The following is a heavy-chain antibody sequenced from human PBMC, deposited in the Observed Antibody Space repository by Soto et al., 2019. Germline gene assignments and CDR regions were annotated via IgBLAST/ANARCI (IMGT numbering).Heavy chain of an antibody. D-gene: IGHD2-15*01. CDR3: ARGVPGGYCSGGSCLTNDY. J-gene: IGHJ4*02. CDR2: IYYSGST. Sequence: QVQLQESGPGLVKPSETLSLTCTVSGGSISSYYWSWIRQPPGKGLEWIGYIYYSGSTNYNPSLKSRVTISVDTSKNQFSLKLSSVTAADTAVYYCARGVPGGYCSGGSCLTNDYWGQGTLVTVSS. CDR1: GGSISSYY. V-gene: IGHV4-59*01.